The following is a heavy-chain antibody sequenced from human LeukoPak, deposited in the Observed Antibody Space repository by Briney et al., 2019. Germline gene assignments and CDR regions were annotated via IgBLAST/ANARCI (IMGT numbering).Heavy chain of an antibody. CDR1: GFTFSSYA. Sequence: GGSLRLSCAASGFTFSSYAMSWVRQAPGKGLDWVSSINGGGGSTYYADSVKGRFTISRDNSKNTLYLQMNSLRAEDTAVYYCARPYSSSWYSTEFDYWGQGTLVTVSS. CDR3: ARPYSSSWYSTEFDY. V-gene: IGHV3-23*01. CDR2: INGGGGST. J-gene: IGHJ4*02. D-gene: IGHD6-13*01.